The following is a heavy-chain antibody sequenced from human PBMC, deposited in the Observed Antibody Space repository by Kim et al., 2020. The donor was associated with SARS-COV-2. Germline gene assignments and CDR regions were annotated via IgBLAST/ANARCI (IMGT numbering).Heavy chain of an antibody. Sequence: GGSLRLSCAASGFTFSSYWMTWVRQAPGKGLEWVANIKEDGSDKSYVDSVKGRFTISRDNTKNSLYLQMNSLRAEDTAVYYCARLRRDGYSRETGQFRWFDPWGQGTLVTVSS. V-gene: IGHV3-7*01. CDR2: IKEDGSDK. D-gene: IGHD3-22*01. J-gene: IGHJ5*02. CDR1: GFTFSSYW. CDR3: ARLRRDGYSRETGQFRWFDP.